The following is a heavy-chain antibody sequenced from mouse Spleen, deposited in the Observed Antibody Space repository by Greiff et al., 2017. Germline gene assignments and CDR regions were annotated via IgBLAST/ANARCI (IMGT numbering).Heavy chain of an antibody. V-gene: IGHV1-55*01. CDR1: GYTFTSYW. J-gene: IGHJ4*01. CDR2: IYPGSGST. CDR3: ARKVTTAYAMDY. D-gene: IGHD1-2*01. Sequence: QVQLQQSGAELVKPGASVKMSCKASGYTFTSYWITWVKQRPGQGLEWIGDIYPGSGSTNYNEKFKSKATLTVDTSSSTAYMQLSSLTSEDSAVYYCARKVTTAYAMDYWGQGTSVTVSS.